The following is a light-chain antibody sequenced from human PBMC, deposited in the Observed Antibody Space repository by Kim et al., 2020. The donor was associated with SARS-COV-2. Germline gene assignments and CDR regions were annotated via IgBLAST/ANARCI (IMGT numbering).Light chain of an antibody. Sequence: EIVLTQSPGTLSLSPGERATLSCRASQSVSSTFLAWYQQKPGQTPRLLIFGASSRATGIPDRFSGSGSGTDFTLTISRLEPEDFAVYYCQHYSDSPPLNFGGGTKVDIK. V-gene: IGKV3-20*01. CDR3: QHYSDSPPLN. CDR2: GAS. CDR1: QSVSSTF. J-gene: IGKJ4*01.